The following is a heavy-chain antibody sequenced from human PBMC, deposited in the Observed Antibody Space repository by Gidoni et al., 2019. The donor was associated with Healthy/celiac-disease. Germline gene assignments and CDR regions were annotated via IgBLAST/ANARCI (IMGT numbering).Heavy chain of an antibody. D-gene: IGHD3-22*01. V-gene: IGHV1-8*01. CDR1: GYTFTSYD. Sequence: QVRLVQSGAEVKKPGASVKVSCKASGYTFTSYDINWVRQATGQGLEWMGWMNPNSGNTGYAQKFQGRVTMTRNTSISTAYMELSSLRSEDTAVYYCARGPLDYYDSSGFYYFDYWGQGTLVTVSS. J-gene: IGHJ4*02. CDR3: ARGPLDYYDSSGFYYFDY. CDR2: MNPNSGNT.